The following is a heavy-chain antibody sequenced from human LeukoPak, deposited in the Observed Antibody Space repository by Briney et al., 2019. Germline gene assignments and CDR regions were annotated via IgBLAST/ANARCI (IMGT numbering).Heavy chain of an antibody. CDR1: GGSFXXYY. V-gene: IGHV4-34*01. CDR3: ARVTASSGYYDAFDI. CDR2: INHSGST. J-gene: IGHJ3*02. D-gene: IGHD3-22*01. Sequence: GGSFXXYYWSWXRXPPGKGLEWIGEINHSGSTNYNPSLKSRVTISVDTSKNQFSLKLSSVTAADTAVYYCARVTASSGYYDAFDIWGQGTMVTVSS.